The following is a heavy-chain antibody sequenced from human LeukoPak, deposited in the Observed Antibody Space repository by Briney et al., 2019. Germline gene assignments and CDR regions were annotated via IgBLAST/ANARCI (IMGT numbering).Heavy chain of an antibody. CDR2: ISTSGTFI. CDR3: ARADCSSSTCYLRSSWFDP. J-gene: IGHJ5*02. Sequence: PGGSLRLSCAASGFSLSSYDMNWVRQAPGKGLEWVSSISTSGTFIYYTYSVKGRFTISRDNAKNSLYPQMNSLSAEDTAVYYCARADCSSSTCYLRSSWFDPWGQGTLVTVSS. CDR1: GFSLSSYD. V-gene: IGHV3-21*01. D-gene: IGHD2/OR15-2a*01.